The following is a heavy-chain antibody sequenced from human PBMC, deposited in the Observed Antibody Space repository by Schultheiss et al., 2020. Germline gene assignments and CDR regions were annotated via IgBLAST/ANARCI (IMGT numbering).Heavy chain of an antibody. CDR2: ISGSGGST. CDR1: GFTFSNAW. D-gene: IGHD7-27*01. CDR3: ARRGGINWGHDY. J-gene: IGHJ4*02. Sequence: GGSLRLSCAASGFTFSNAWMSWVRQAPGKGLEWVSGISGSGGSTYSADSVKGRFTISRDNAKNSLYLQMNILRAEDTAVYYCARRGGINWGHDYWGQGTLVTVSS. V-gene: IGHV3-11*04.